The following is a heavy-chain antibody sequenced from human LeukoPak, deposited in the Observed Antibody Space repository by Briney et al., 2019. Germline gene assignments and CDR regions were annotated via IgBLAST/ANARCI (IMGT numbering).Heavy chain of an antibody. J-gene: IGHJ4*02. Sequence: ASVKVSCKSFGYTFTSNYMHWVRQAPGQGPEWMGVINPSGGSTSYAQKFQGRVTMTRDMSTSTVYMELSSLRSEDTAVYYCARDRLDYTVGGYFDYWGQGTLVTVSS. CDR3: ARDRLDYTVGGYFDY. D-gene: IGHD1-26*01. CDR2: INPSGGST. CDR1: GYTFTSNY. V-gene: IGHV1-46*01.